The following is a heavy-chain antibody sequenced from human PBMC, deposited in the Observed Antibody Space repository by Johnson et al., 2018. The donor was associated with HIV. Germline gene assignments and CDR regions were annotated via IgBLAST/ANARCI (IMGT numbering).Heavy chain of an antibody. CDR1: GFTVSSNY. D-gene: IGHD5-12*01. J-gene: IGHJ3*02. CDR2: IYSDGIT. CDR3: ARDGYDPRPQLSDAFDI. Sequence: VQLVEFGGGLVQPGGSLRLSCAASGFTVSSNYMSWVRQAPGKGLEWVSVIYSDGITYYADSVKGRFIISRDNSKNTVYLQMRSLRTEDTAVYYCARDGYDPRPQLSDAFDIWGQGTMVSVSS. V-gene: IGHV3-66*02.